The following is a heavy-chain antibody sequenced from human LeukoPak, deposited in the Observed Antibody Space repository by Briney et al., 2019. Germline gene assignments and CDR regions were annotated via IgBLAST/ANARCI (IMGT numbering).Heavy chain of an antibody. D-gene: IGHD1-20*01. CDR3: ARSPSRYNWNFDY. CDR2: IYQSGNS. V-gene: IGHV4-38-2*01. Sequence: SETLSLTCDVSGYSLSSGYYWGWIRQPPGKGLEWIGSIYQSGNSYQKSSLKSRLTLSVDTSKNNFSLKVMSVTAADTAVYYCARSPSRYNWNFDYWGQGILVTVAS. J-gene: IGHJ4*02. CDR1: GYSLSSGYY.